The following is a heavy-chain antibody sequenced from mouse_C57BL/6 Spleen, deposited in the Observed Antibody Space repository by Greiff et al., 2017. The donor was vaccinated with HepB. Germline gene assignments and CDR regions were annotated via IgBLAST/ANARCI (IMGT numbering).Heavy chain of an antibody. CDR3: ARSPLLRTGFDY. Sequence: VQLQQPGAELVKPGASVKLSCKASGYTFTSYWMHWVKQRPGQGLEWIGMIHPNSGSTNYNEKFKSKATLTVDKSSSTAYMQLSSLTSEDSAVYYCARSPLLRTGFDYWGQGTTLTVSS. J-gene: IGHJ2*01. D-gene: IGHD1-2*01. CDR1: GYTFTSYW. V-gene: IGHV1-64*01. CDR2: IHPNSGST.